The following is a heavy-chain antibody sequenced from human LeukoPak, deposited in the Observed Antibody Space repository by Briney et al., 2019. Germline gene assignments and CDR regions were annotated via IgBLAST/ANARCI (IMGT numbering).Heavy chain of an antibody. V-gene: IGHV1-69*13. CDR2: IIPIFGTA. D-gene: IGHD1-26*01. Sequence: SVKVSCKASGGTFSSYAISWVRQAPGQGLEWMGGIIPIFGTANYAQKFQGRVTITADESTSTAYMELSSLRSEDTAVYYCARDQYSGSSAGFDYWGQGTLVTVSS. J-gene: IGHJ4*02. CDR1: GGTFSSYA. CDR3: ARDQYSGSSAGFDY.